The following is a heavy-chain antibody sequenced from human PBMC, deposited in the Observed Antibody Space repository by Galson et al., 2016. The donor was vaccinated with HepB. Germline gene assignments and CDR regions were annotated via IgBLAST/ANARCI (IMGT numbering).Heavy chain of an antibody. Sequence: SLRLSCAASGFTFRSHAMNWVRQAPGKGLEWVAVISYDGSNKYYADSVKGRFTISRDNSKNMLYLQMNSLRAEDTAVYYCARVMSVSDAFDIWGQGTMVTVSS. V-gene: IGHV3-30*14. CDR2: ISYDGSNK. CDR3: ARVMSVSDAFDI. CDR1: GFTFRSHA. J-gene: IGHJ3*02. D-gene: IGHD4-11*01.